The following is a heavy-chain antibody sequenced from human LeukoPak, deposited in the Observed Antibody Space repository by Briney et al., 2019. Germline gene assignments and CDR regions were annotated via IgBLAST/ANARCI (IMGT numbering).Heavy chain of an antibody. CDR1: GYSFTSYW. CDR3: ARPHYYDSSGYYPYYFDY. J-gene: IGHJ4*02. Sequence: GESLKISCKGSGYSFTSYWIGWVRQMPGKGLEWMGIIYPGDSDTRYSPSFQGQVTISADKSISTAYLQWSSLKASDTAMYYCARPHYYDSSGYYPYYFDYWGQGTLATVSS. V-gene: IGHV5-51*01. CDR2: IYPGDSDT. D-gene: IGHD3-22*01.